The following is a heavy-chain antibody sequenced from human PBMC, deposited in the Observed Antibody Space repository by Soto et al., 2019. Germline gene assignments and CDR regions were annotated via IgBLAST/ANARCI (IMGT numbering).Heavy chain of an antibody. Sequence: EVQLVESGGGLVQPGGSLRLSCAASGFTFSSYSMNWVRQAPGKGLEWVSYISSSSSTIYYADSVKGRFTISRDNAQNSLYLQMNSLRAEDTAVYYCARDLWGSSWSRDYYYYMDVWGKGTTVTVSS. V-gene: IGHV3-48*01. CDR2: ISSSSSTI. D-gene: IGHD6-13*01. CDR1: GFTFSSYS. CDR3: ARDLWGSSWSRDYYYYMDV. J-gene: IGHJ6*03.